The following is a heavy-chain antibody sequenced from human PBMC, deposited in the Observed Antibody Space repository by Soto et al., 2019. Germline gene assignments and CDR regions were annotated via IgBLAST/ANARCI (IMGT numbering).Heavy chain of an antibody. CDR2: ISCSGST. Sequence: QVQLQESGPGLVKPSQTLSLTCTVSGGSISSGGYYWSWIRQHPGTGLEWIGYISCSGSTYYNPSLXGXXTIAVDTSKNQCSLILNSVTAADTAVYYCARGVLHWGQGALVTVSS. CDR1: GGSISSGGYY. CDR3: ARGVLH. J-gene: IGHJ4*01. V-gene: IGHV4-31*03.